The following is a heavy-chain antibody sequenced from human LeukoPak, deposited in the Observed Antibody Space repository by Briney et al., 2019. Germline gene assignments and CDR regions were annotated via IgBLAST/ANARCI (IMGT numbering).Heavy chain of an antibody. CDR1: GGSISSYY. D-gene: IGHD5-18*01. Sequence: SETLSLTCTVSGGSISSYYWSWIRQPPGKGLEWIGYIYYSGSTNYNPSLKSRVTISVDTSKNQFSLKLSSVTAADTAVYYCARDGIQLWSDYYYGMDVWGQGTTVTVSS. V-gene: IGHV4-59*01. CDR2: IYYSGST. CDR3: ARDGIQLWSDYYYGMDV. J-gene: IGHJ6*02.